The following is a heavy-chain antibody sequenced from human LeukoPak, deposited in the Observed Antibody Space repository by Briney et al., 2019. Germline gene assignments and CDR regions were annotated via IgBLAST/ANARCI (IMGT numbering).Heavy chain of an antibody. Sequence: GGSLGLSCAASGFTFSSYAMHWVRQAPGKGLEWVSSISSSSSYIYYADSVKGRFTISRDNAKNSLYLQMNSLRAEDTAVYYCARGYSSCYDAFDIWGQGTMVTVSS. CDR1: GFTFSSYA. D-gene: IGHD6-25*01. J-gene: IGHJ3*02. CDR3: ARGYSSCYDAFDI. CDR2: ISSSSSYI. V-gene: IGHV3-21*01.